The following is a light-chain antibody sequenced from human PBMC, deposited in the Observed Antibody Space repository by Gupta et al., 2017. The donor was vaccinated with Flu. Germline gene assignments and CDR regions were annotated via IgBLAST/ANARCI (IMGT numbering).Light chain of an antibody. V-gene: IGKV1-5*03. J-gene: IGKJ2*01. CDR3: QHYNSYWYT. CDR1: QGISKW. CDR2: KAS. Sequence: DIQMTQSPSTVSASVGDRVTITCRASQGISKWVAWSQQKPGKAPNLLIYKASTLKSGVPSRFGGSASGTEFTLTIGSLQPDYSATYYCQHYNSYWYTFGQGTKLEIK.